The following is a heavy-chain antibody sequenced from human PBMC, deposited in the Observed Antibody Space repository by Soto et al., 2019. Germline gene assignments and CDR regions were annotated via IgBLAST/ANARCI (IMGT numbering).Heavy chain of an antibody. Sequence: SLKISCNGSGYSFTNYWIVWVRQMPGKGLEWMGSIYPGDSDTRYRPSFQGQVTISADESITTAYLQWTSLKASDTAMYYCARASGSDGMDVWGQGTTVTVSS. CDR3: ARASGSDGMDV. CDR1: GYSFTNYW. J-gene: IGHJ6*02. V-gene: IGHV5-51*01. CDR2: IYPGDSDT.